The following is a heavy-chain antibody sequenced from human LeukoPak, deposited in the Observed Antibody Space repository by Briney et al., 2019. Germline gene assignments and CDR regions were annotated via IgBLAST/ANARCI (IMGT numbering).Heavy chain of an antibody. J-gene: IGHJ4*02. V-gene: IGHV1-18*01. D-gene: IGHD3-3*01. CDR2: ISAYNGNT. Sequence: ASVKVSCKASGYTFTSYGISWVRQAPGQGLEWMGWISAYNGNTNYAQKLQGRVTMTTDTSTSTAYMELRSLRSDDTAVYYCARAPLDFWSGYYIAHWGQGTLVTVSS. CDR1: GYTFTSYG. CDR3: ARAPLDFWSGYYIAH.